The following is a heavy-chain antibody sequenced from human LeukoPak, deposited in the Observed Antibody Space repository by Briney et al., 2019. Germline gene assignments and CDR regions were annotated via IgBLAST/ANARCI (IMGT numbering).Heavy chain of an antibody. CDR3: SRWGTTSSIGFFDP. CDR1: GASIRTKTHY. CDR2: IYYSGST. Sequence: KASETLSLTCSVSGASIRTKTHYWVWVRQPPGKGLEWIGSIYYSGSTYYNPSLQSRVTISVDTSKNQFSLNLTSVTATDTAVYYCSRWGTTSSIGFFDPWGQGALVTVSS. J-gene: IGHJ5*02. V-gene: IGHV4-39*01. D-gene: IGHD3-16*01.